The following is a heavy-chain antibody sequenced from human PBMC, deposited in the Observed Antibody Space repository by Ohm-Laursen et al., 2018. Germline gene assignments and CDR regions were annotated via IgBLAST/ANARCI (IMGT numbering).Heavy chain of an antibody. J-gene: IGHJ4*02. CDR3: AKGRIAAAGRDY. CDR1: GFTFSSYG. CDR2: ISYDGSNK. D-gene: IGHD6-13*01. V-gene: IGHV3-30*18. Sequence: SLRLSCAASGFTFSSYGMHWVRQAPGKGLEWVAVISYDGSNKYYADSVKGRFTISRDNSKNTLYLQMNSLRAEDTAVYYCAKGRIAAAGRDYWGQGTLVTVSS.